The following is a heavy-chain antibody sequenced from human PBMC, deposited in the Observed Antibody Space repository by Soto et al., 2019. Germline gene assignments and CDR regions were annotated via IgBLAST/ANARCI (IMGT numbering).Heavy chain of an antibody. CDR2: IWYDGSNK. CDR1: GFTFSSYG. J-gene: IGHJ4*02. D-gene: IGHD5-12*01. CDR3: ARVSSVATIDY. V-gene: IGHV3-33*01. Sequence: QVQLVESGGGVVQPGRSLRLSCAASGFTFSSYGMHWVRQAPGKGLEWVAVIWYDGSNKYYADSVKGRFTISRDNSKSTLYLQMNSLRAEDTAVYYCARVSSVATIDYWGQGTLVTVSS.